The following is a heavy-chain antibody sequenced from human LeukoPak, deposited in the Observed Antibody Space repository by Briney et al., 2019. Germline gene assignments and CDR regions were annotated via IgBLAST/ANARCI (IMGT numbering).Heavy chain of an antibody. CDR1: GGSFSGYY. J-gene: IGHJ4*02. Sequence: SETLSLTCAVYGGSFSGYYWSWIRQPPGKGLEWIGEINHSGSTNYNPSLKSRVTMSVDTPKNRIFLKLSSVTAADTAVYYCARLTFFTYYYDTYDYEGFYFDYWGQGTLVTVSS. D-gene: IGHD3-22*01. V-gene: IGHV4-34*01. CDR3: ARLTFFTYYYDTYDYEGFYFDY. CDR2: INHSGST.